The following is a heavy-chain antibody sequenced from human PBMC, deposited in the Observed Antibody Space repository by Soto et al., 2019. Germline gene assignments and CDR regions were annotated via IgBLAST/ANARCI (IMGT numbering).Heavy chain of an antibody. CDR1: GFTFSSYS. D-gene: IGHD3-22*01. V-gene: IGHV3-21*01. Sequence: GGSLRLSCAASGFTFSSYSMNWVRQAPGKGLEWVSSISSSSSYIYYADSVKSRFTISRDNAKNSLYLQMNSLRAEDTAVYYCARTYYYDSSGSHLGWFDPWGQGTLVTVSS. CDR2: ISSSSSYI. CDR3: ARTYYYDSSGSHLGWFDP. J-gene: IGHJ5*02.